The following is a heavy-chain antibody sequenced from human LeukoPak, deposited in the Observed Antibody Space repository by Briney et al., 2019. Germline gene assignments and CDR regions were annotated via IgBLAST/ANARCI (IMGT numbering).Heavy chain of an antibody. CDR2: INSDGSST. D-gene: IGHD2-21*02. CDR1: GFTFSSYW. J-gene: IGHJ5*02. CDR3: ARHGDCFRGCWWFDP. V-gene: IGHV3-74*01. Sequence: PGGSLRLSCAASGFTFSSYWMHWVRQAPGKGLVWVSRINSDGSSTSYADSVKGRFTISRDNSKNTLYLQMNSLRAEDTAVYYCARHGDCFRGCWWFDPWGQGTLVTVSS.